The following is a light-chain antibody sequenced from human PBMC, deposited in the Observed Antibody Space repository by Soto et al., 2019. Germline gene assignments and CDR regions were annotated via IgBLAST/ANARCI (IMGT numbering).Light chain of an antibody. CDR3: QEFEDVPPHT. J-gene: IGKJ4*01. CDR2: EAV. V-gene: IGKV1-33*01. CDR1: QDIHNY. Sequence: DIQLTQSPTSLSASIGDRVTITCQASQDIHNYLSWFQHKPGKATKLLIFEAVYLETEVPSRFSGSGSGTDFTFTISSLQPEDIATYYCQEFEDVPPHTFGGGTKVDIK.